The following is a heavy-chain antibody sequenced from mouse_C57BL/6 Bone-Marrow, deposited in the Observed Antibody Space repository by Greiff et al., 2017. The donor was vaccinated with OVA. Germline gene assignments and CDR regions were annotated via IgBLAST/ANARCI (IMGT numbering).Heavy chain of an antibody. CDR3: AMGTYGYEFYWYFDV. V-gene: IGHV1-74*01. Sequence: QVQLQQPGAELVKPGASVKVSCKASGYTFTSYWMHWVKQRPGQGLEWIGRIHPSDSDTNYNQKFKGKATLTVDKSSRTAYMQLSSLPSEDSSVDYGAMGTYGYEFYWYFDVWGTGTTVTVSS. CDR2: IHPSDSDT. CDR1: GYTFTSYW. J-gene: IGHJ1*03. D-gene: IGHD2-2*01.